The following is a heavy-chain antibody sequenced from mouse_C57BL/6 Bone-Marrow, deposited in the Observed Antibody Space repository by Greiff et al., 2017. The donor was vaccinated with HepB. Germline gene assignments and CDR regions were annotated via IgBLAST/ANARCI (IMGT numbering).Heavy chain of an antibody. CDR3: TREGVLYYSNYGAMDY. Sequence: VQLQQSGAGLVRPGASVTLSCKASGYTFTDYEMHWVKQTPVHGLEWIGAIDPETGGTAYNQKFKGKAKLTADKSSSTAYMELRSLTSEDSAVYYCTREGVLYYSNYGAMDYWGQGTSVTVSS. D-gene: IGHD2-5*01. V-gene: IGHV1-15*01. CDR1: GYTFTDYE. J-gene: IGHJ4*01. CDR2: IDPETGGT.